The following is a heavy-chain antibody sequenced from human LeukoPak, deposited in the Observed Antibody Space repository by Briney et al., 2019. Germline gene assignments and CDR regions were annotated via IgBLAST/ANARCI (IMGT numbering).Heavy chain of an antibody. CDR3: ATNTGSYFAWFDY. Sequence: KPSGTLSLTCAVSAGSINRFYWNWIRQSPGKGLEWIGYIHHSGSTKYNPSLQSRVTMSMDTSKNQVSLKLSSVSAADSAVYSCATNTGSYFAWFDYWGQGTLVTVSS. V-gene: IGHV4-59*03. CDR1: AGSINRFY. J-gene: IGHJ4*02. CDR2: IHHSGST. D-gene: IGHD1-26*01.